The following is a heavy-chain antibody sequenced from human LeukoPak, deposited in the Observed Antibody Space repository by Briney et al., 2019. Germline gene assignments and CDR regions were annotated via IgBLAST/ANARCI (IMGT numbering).Heavy chain of an antibody. CDR1: GGSFSGYY. CDR3: ARDPMATINYYYYGMDV. D-gene: IGHD5-24*01. V-gene: IGHV4-34*01. CDR2: INHSGST. Sequence: PSETLSLTCAVYGGSFSGYYWSWIRQPPGKGLEWIGEINHSGSTNYNPSLKSRVTISVDTSKNQFSLKLSSVTAADTAVYYCARDPMATINYYYYGMDVWGQGTTVTVSS. J-gene: IGHJ6*02.